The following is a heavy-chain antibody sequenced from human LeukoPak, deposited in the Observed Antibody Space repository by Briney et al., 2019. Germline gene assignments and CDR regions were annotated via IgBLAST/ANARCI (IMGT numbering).Heavy chain of an antibody. D-gene: IGHD4-17*01. CDR2: IDPSDSYT. Sequence: GEPLRISGKGSGYSFTSYWISWVGQMPGKGLEWMGRIDPSDSYTNYRPSFQGHVTISADKSISTAYLQWSSLKASDTDMYYCATSTEPTEWFDPWGRGSLVTVSS. CDR1: GYSFTSYW. J-gene: IGHJ5*02. V-gene: IGHV5-10-1*01. CDR3: ATSTEPTEWFDP.